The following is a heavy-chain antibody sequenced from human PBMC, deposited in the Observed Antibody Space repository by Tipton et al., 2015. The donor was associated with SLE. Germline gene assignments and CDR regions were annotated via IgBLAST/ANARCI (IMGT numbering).Heavy chain of an antibody. V-gene: IGHV4-38-2*02. CDR1: GYSISSGYY. D-gene: IGHD1-1*01. Sequence: TLSLTCTVSGYSISSGYYWGWIRQPPGKGLEWIGSIYHSGSTYYNPSLKSRVTISVDTSKNQFSLKLSSVTAADTAVYYRARRRTTGTSEWGQGTLVTVSS. CDR2: IYHSGST. CDR3: ARRRTTGTSE. J-gene: IGHJ4*02.